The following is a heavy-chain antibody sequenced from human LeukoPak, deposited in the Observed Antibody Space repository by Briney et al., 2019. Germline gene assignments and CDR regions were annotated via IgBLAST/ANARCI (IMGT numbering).Heavy chain of an antibody. D-gene: IGHD3-9*01. CDR3: ARVLRYFDWKIYFDY. Sequence: PSETLSLTCAVYGGSFSGYYWSWIRQPPGKGLEWIGEINHSGSTNYNPSLKSRVTISVDTSKNQFSLKLSSVTAADTAVYYCARVLRYFDWKIYFDYWGQGTLVTVSS. CDR2: INHSGST. CDR1: GGSFSGYY. J-gene: IGHJ4*02. V-gene: IGHV4-34*01.